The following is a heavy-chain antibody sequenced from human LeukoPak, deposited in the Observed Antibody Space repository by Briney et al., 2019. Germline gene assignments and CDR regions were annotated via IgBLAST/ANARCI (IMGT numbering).Heavy chain of an antibody. CDR1: GFTFSSYA. D-gene: IGHD3-3*01. Sequence: PGRSLRLSCAASGFTFSSYAMHWVRQAPGKGLEWVAVISYDGSNKYYADSVKGRFTISRDNSKNTLYLQMNSLRAEDTAVYYCARPSGVLSPYDFWSGYTDYWGQGTLVTVSS. V-gene: IGHV3-30*04. CDR3: ARPSGVLSPYDFWSGYTDY. J-gene: IGHJ4*02. CDR2: ISYDGSNK.